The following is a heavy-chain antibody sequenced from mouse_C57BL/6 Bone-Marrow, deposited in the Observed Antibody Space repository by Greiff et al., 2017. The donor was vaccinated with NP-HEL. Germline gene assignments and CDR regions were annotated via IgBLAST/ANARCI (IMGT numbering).Heavy chain of an antibody. CDR1: GYTFTSYW. CDR2: IYPGSGST. J-gene: IGHJ2*01. Sequence: VQLQQPGAELVKPGASVKMSCKASGYTFTSYWITWVKQRPGQGLEWIGDIYPGSGSTNYNEKFTSKATLTVDTSSSTAYMQLSSLTSEDSAVYYCARSGYYGSSYDYFDYWGQGTTLTVSS. CDR3: ARSGYYGSSYDYFDY. V-gene: IGHV1-55*01. D-gene: IGHD1-1*01.